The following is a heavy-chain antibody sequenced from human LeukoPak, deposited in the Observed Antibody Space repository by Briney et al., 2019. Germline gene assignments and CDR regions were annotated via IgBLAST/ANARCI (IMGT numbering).Heavy chain of an antibody. V-gene: IGHV3-33*01. CDR1: GFTFSSYG. J-gene: IGHJ6*02. CDR3: ARERRIQLWFFGMDV. CDR2: IWYDGSNK. Sequence: PGGSLRLSCAASGFTFSSYGMHWVRQAPGKGLDWVAVIWYDGSNKYYADSVKGRFTISRDNSKNTLYLQMNSLRAEDTAVYYCARERRIQLWFFGMDVWGQGTTVTVSS. D-gene: IGHD5-18*01.